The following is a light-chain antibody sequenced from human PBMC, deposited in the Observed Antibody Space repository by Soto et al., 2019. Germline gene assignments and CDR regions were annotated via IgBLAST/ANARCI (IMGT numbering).Light chain of an antibody. Sequence: DIQMTQSPSTLSASVGDTVTITCRASQSISHWLAWYQQKPGKAPTVLIYQASSLESGVPSRFSGSRSGTEFTLTISSLQPDDFATYYCQQYSTYSITFGGGTKVEMK. CDR1: QSISHW. CDR3: QQYSTYSIT. V-gene: IGKV1-5*03. CDR2: QAS. J-gene: IGKJ4*01.